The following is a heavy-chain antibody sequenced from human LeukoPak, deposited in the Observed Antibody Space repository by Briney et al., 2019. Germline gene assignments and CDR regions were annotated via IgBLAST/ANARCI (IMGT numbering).Heavy chain of an antibody. V-gene: IGHV3-30*04. Sequence: PGGSLRLSCAASGLTFSSYAMHWVRQAPGKGLEWVAVISNDGTNEYYADSMKGRFTISRDNSKNTLYLQMNSLTGGDTAVYYCAVDYGDYIDAFDIWGQGTMVTVSS. J-gene: IGHJ3*02. CDR1: GLTFSSYA. D-gene: IGHD4-17*01. CDR3: AVDYGDYIDAFDI. CDR2: ISNDGTNE.